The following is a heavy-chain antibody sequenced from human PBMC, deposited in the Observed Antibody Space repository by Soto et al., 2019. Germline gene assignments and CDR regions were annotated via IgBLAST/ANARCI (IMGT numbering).Heavy chain of an antibody. D-gene: IGHD6-19*01. CDR3: TRDPYSSGWYGFDY. V-gene: IGHV3-49*03. J-gene: IGHJ4*02. CDR2: IRSKAYGGTT. Sequence: GGSLRLSCTASGFTFGDYAMSWFRQAPGKGLEWVGFIRSKAYGGTTEYAASVKGRFTISRDDSKSIAYLQMNSLKTEDTAVYYCTRDPYSSGWYGFDYWGQGTLVTVSS. CDR1: GFTFGDYA.